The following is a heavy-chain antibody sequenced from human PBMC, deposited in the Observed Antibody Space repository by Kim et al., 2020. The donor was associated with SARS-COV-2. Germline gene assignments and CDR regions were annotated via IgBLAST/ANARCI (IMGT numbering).Heavy chain of an antibody. CDR1: GYSISSGYY. Sequence: SETLSLTCTVSGYSISSGYYCGWIRQPPGKGLEWIGSIYHSGSTYYNPSLKSRVTISVDTSKNQFSLKLSSVTAADTAVYYCARLSPLSRWPQGDYWGQGTLVTVSS. CDR2: IYHSGST. D-gene: IGHD3-16*02. J-gene: IGHJ4*02. V-gene: IGHV4-38-2*02. CDR3: ARLSPLSRWPQGDY.